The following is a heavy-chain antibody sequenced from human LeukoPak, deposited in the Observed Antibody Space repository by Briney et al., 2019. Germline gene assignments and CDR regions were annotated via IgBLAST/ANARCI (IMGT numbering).Heavy chain of an antibody. D-gene: IGHD2-2*01. Sequence: GASVKVSCKASGYTFTGYYMHWVRQAPGQGLEWMGIINPSGGSTSYAQKFQGRVTMTRDTSISTAYMELSRLRSDDTAVYYCARDWGLDIVVVPAAPMGLDPWGQGTLVTVSS. J-gene: IGHJ5*02. CDR2: INPSGGST. CDR1: GYTFTGYY. V-gene: IGHV1-46*01. CDR3: ARDWGLDIVVVPAAPMGLDP.